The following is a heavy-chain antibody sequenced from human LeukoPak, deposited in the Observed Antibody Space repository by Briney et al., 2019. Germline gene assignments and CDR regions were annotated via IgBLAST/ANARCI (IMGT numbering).Heavy chain of an antibody. CDR3: ARSDYGPGY. CDR1: GYSISSGYY. J-gene: IGHJ4*02. Sequence: SETLSLICTVSGYSISSGYYWGWIRQPPGKGLEWIGSIYHSGSTYYNPSLKSRVTISVDTSKNQFSLKLSSVTAADTAVYYCARSDYGPGYWGQGTLVAVSS. CDR2: IYHSGST. D-gene: IGHD4-17*01. V-gene: IGHV4-38-2*02.